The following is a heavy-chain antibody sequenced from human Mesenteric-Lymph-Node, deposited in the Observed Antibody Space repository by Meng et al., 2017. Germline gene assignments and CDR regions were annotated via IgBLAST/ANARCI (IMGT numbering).Heavy chain of an antibody. V-gene: IGHV4-4*02. CDR2: IYHSGGT. CDR3: ARDPYATGWAG. D-gene: IGHD6-19*01. J-gene: IGHJ4*02. Sequence: QIQLQESGPGLVKSSGTLPLTCAVSGGSISISTWWSGVRQPPGKGLEWIGEIYHSGGTNYNPSLRGRVTISLDKSKNQFSLTLRSVTAADTAVYYCARDPYATGWAGWGQGTLVTVSS. CDR1: GGSISISTW.